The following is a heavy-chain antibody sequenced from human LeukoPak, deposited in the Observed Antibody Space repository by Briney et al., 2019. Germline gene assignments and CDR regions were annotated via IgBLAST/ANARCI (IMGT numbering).Heavy chain of an antibody. CDR2: ISAGGGST. Sequence: GGSLRLSCAASGFTFSSSAMTWVRQAPGKGLEWLSLISAGGGSTFYADSVRGRFTISRENFKNTLYLQMNNLRVEDTAVYYCAKDQTLTGGYYYGVSDYWGQGTLVTVSS. J-gene: IGHJ4*02. CDR3: AKDQTLTGGYYYGVSDY. CDR1: GFTFSSSA. V-gene: IGHV3-23*01. D-gene: IGHD3-22*01.